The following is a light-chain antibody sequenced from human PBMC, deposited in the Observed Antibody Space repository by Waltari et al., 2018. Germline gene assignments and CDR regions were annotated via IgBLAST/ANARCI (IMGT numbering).Light chain of an antibody. V-gene: IGLV2-14*03. J-gene: IGLJ2*01. CDR3: CSYGGSSNVV. Sequence: QSALTQPASVSGSPGQSITISCTGTSSDVGGYNYVSWYQQHPGEAPKLMIYDVTKRPSGVSNRFSGSKSGNTASLTISGLQAEDEADYYCCSYGGSSNVVFGGGTKLTVL. CDR1: SSDVGGYNY. CDR2: DVT.